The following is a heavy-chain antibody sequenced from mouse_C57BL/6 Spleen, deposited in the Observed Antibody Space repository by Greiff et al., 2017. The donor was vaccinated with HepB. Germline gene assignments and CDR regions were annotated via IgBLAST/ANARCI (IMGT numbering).Heavy chain of an antibody. Sequence: QVQLQQPGAELVKPGASVKMSCKASGYTFTSYWITWVKQRPGQGLEWIGDIYPGSGSTNYNEKFKSKATLTVDTSSSTAYMQLSSLTSEDSAVYYCARREGITTEVEDYWGQGTTLTVSS. V-gene: IGHV1-55*01. CDR2: IYPGSGST. J-gene: IGHJ2*01. CDR1: GYTFTSYW. CDR3: ARREGITTEVEDY. D-gene: IGHD1-2*01.